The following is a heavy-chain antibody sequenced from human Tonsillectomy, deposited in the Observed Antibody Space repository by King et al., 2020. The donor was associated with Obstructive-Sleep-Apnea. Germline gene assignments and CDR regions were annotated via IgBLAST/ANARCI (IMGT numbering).Heavy chain of an antibody. CDR3: ARERGEMGGYCSTIGCRARDDAFDI. Sequence: VQLQESGPGLVKPSQTLSLTCTVSGGSISSGGYHWTWIRQHPGKGLEWIGYIYYTGSTYYNPSLKSRVTISVDTSRDQFSLKLSFVTAADTAVYYCARERGEMGGYCSTIGCRARDDAFDIWGQGTMVTVSS. CDR1: GGSISSGGYH. J-gene: IGHJ3*02. CDR2: IYYTGST. D-gene: IGHD2-2*01. V-gene: IGHV4-31*03.